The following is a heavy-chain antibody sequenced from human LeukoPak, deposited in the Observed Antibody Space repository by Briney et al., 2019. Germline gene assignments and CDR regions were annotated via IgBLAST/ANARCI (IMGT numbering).Heavy chain of an antibody. J-gene: IGHJ4*02. V-gene: IGHV1-18*01. CDR3: AREGAGSGWPDY. Sequence: GASVKVSCKASGYSFINYGISWVGQAPGQGFEWMGWINGYNGNTNYAQKLQGRVSMTTDTSTKTAYTEVRSLRSDVAGDNFCAREGAGSGWPDYWGQGTLVTVSS. CDR1: GYSFINYG. CDR2: INGYNGNT. D-gene: IGHD6-19*01.